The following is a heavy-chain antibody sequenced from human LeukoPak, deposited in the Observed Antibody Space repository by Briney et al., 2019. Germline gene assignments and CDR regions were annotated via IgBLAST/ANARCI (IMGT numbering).Heavy chain of an antibody. D-gene: IGHD2-15*01. CDR1: GFPVSSTY. CDR2: IYSGGNI. Sequence: GGSLSLSCAASGFPVSSTYMSWVRPAPGKGLEWVSVIYSGGNIYYIESVKGRFTISRDTSKNTLYLQMNSLRAEDTAVYFCAGRHCSGGGCYFAGADPFDYWGQGTLVTVSS. J-gene: IGHJ4*02. V-gene: IGHV3-53*01. CDR3: AGRHCSGGGCYFAGADPFDY.